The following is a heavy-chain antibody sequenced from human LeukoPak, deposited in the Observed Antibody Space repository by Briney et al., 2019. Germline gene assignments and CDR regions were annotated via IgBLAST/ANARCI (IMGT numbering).Heavy chain of an antibody. CDR1: GGSISSGGYY. CDR2: IYHSGST. J-gene: IGHJ4*02. V-gene: IGHV4-30-2*01. Sequence: SETLSLTCTVSGGSISSGGYYWSWIRQPPGKGLEWIGYIYHSGSTYYNPSLKSRVTISVDRSKNQFSLKLSSVTAADTAVYYCARAGRRFLEWLTPSSGDYWGQGTLVTVSS. CDR3: ARAGRRFLEWLTPSSGDY. D-gene: IGHD3-3*01.